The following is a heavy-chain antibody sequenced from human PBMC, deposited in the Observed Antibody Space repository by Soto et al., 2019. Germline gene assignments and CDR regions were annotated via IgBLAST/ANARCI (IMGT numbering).Heavy chain of an antibody. V-gene: IGHV3-30*18. J-gene: IGHJ3*01. D-gene: IGHD6-13*01. CDR2: ISYDGTNK. CDR3: AEEEIAAPSHAFDV. Sequence: PGGSLRLSCAASGFTFATYAMHWVRQAPGQGLEWVAHISYDGTNKNFADSVKGRFTISRDNSKNTLWLQMNSLRLEDTAVYYCAEEEIAAPSHAFDVWGQGTLVTVSS. CDR1: GFTFATYA.